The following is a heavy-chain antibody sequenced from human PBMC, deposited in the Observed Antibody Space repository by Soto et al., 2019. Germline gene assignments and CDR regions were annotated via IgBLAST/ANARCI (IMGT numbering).Heavy chain of an antibody. V-gene: IGHV1-8*01. CDR2: MNPNSGNT. D-gene: IGHD6-19*01. Sequence: ASVKVSCKASGYTFTSYDINWVRQATGQGLEWMGWMNPNSGNTGYAQKFQGRVTMTRNTSISTAYMELGSLRSEDTAGYYCARPAEPGTLYSSDRYYYYYMDVWGKGTTVTVSS. CDR1: GYTFTSYD. J-gene: IGHJ6*03. CDR3: ARPAEPGTLYSSDRYYYYYMDV.